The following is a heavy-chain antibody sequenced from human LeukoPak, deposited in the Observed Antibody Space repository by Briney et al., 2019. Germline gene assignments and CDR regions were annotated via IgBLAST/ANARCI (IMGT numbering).Heavy chain of an antibody. V-gene: IGHV3-30*04. J-gene: IGHJ4*02. CDR2: ISYDGSNK. D-gene: IGHD2-15*01. CDR3: AREGMVVAPRYSSYFDY. Sequence: PGGSLRLSCAASGFTFNNYAMSWVRQAPGKGLEWVAVISYDGSNKYYADSVKGRFTISRDNSKNTLYLQMNSLRAEDTAVYYCAREGMVVAPRYSSYFDYWGQGTLVTVSS. CDR1: GFTFNNYA.